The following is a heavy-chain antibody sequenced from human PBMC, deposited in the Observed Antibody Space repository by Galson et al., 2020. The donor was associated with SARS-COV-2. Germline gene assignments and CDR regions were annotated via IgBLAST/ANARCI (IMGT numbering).Heavy chain of an antibody. J-gene: IGHJ4*02. V-gene: IGHV1-24*01. D-gene: IGHD6-19*01. Sequence: ASVKVSCKVSGYSLSELSMHRVRLSPGKGFEWMGGFDPEDGEPAYSQKFQGRLTLTGDTSRDTAYMQLSSLRSDDTAVYYCATLGPTVADYFFDYWGQGALLTVSS. CDR1: GYSLSELS. CDR3: ATLGPTVADYFFDY. CDR2: FDPEDGEP.